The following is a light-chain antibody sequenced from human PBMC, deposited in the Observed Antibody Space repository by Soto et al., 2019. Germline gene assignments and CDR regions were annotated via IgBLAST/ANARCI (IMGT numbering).Light chain of an antibody. CDR2: GAS. J-gene: IGKJ1*01. Sequence: DIQMTQSPTSLSASVLYIVTITCRASQSIIRNLNWYQQKPGTAPKLLMFGASTLQSGVPSRFSGSGSGTDFTLTITSLQPEDFATYYCQKSYNTPRKFGQGTKVDIK. V-gene: IGKV1-39*01. CDR3: QKSYNTPRK. CDR1: QSIIRN.